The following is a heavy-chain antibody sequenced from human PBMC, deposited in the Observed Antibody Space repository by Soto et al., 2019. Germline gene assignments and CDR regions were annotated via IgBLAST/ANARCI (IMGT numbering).Heavy chain of an antibody. CDR2: IKEDGSGK. CDR1: GFTFSSYW. CDR3: VRVGRLGGY. D-gene: IGHD3-16*01. J-gene: IGHJ4*02. Sequence: EVQLVESGGGLVQPGGSLRLFCTASGFTFSSYWMSWVRQAPGKGLGWVANIKEDGSGKYYVDSVKGRFSISRDNARNSLYLQMNSLRVEDTAVYYCVRVGRLGGYWGQGALVTVSS. V-gene: IGHV3-7*03.